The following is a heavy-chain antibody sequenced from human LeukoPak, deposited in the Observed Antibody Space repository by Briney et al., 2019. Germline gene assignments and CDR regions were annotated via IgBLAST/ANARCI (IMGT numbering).Heavy chain of an antibody. Sequence: APVKVSCKASGYTFSSHDINWVRQAPGQGLEWMGGIIPISDTANDAQKFKGRVTITADKSTSTVYMELSSLRSEDTAVYYCAREDDTGRYMGDDAFDIWGQGTMVTVSS. CDR3: AREDDTGRYMGDDAFDI. V-gene: IGHV1-69*06. CDR1: GYTFSSHD. J-gene: IGHJ3*02. CDR2: IIPISDTA. D-gene: IGHD1-26*01.